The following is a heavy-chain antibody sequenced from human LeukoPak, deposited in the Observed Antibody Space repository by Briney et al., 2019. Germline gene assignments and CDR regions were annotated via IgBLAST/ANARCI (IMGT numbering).Heavy chain of an antibody. J-gene: IGHJ4*02. D-gene: IGHD5-24*01. V-gene: IGHV1-18*01. Sequence: ASVTVSCKTSGYNFPTYGVSWVRQAPGQGLEWMAWISGYNGNTNYEQKYQGRVTLTTDTSTSTVYMELRGLRSDDTAVYYCASGREGYNPSDFWGQGTLVTVSS. CDR2: ISGYNGNT. CDR1: GYNFPTYG. CDR3: ASGREGYNPSDF.